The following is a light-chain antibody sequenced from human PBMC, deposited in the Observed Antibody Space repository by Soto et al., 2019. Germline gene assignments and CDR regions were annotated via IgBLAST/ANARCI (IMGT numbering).Light chain of an antibody. CDR2: GAS. Sequence: EVLMTQSPATLSLSPGERATLSCRASQSVSSNLAWYQQRRGQAPRLLIYGASSRATGIPARFSGSGSGTEFTLTVSNLQSEDFAVYYCQQYNNWPPRTFGGGTKVEIK. CDR3: QQYNNWPPRT. CDR1: QSVSSN. V-gene: IGKV3D-15*01. J-gene: IGKJ4*01.